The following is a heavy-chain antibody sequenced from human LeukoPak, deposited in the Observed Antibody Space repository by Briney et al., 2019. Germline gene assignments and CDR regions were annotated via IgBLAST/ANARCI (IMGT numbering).Heavy chain of an antibody. CDR1: GFTFSSYG. V-gene: IGHV3-30*02. J-gene: IGHJ4*02. Sequence: PGGSLRLSCAASGFTFSSYGIHWVRQAPGKGLEWVAFIRYDGSNKYYTDSVKGRFTISRDNSKNTLYLQMNSLRAEDTAVYYCAKDPLGYCSSTSCPSGFGWGQGTLVTVSS. D-gene: IGHD2-2*01. CDR2: IRYDGSNK. CDR3: AKDPLGYCSSTSCPSGFG.